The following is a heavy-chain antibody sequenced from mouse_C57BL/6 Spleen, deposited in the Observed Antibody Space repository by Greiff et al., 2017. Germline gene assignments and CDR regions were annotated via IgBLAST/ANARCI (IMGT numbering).Heavy chain of an antibody. CDR1: GFNIKDDY. Sequence: VQLKQSGAELVRPGASVKLSCTASGFNIKDDYMHWVKQRPEQGLEWIGWIDPENGDTEYASKFQGKATITADTSSNTAYLQLSSLTSEDTAVYYCTTEGYDYDKAYWGQGTLVTVSA. CDR3: TTEGYDYDKAY. J-gene: IGHJ3*01. CDR2: IDPENGDT. D-gene: IGHD2-4*01. V-gene: IGHV14-4*01.